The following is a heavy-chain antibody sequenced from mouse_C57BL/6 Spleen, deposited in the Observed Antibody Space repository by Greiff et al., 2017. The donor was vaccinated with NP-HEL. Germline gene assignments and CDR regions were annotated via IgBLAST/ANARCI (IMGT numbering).Heavy chain of an antibody. Sequence: VQLQQSVAELVRPGASVKLSCTASGFNIKNTYMHWVKQRPEQGLEWIGRIDPANGNTKYAPKFQGKATITADTSSNTAYLQLSSLTSEDTAIYYCARGGGGYYGSSSYAMDYWGQGTSVTVSS. V-gene: IGHV14-3*01. CDR1: GFNIKNTY. CDR3: ARGGGGYYGSSSYAMDY. J-gene: IGHJ4*01. D-gene: IGHD1-1*01. CDR2: IDPANGNT.